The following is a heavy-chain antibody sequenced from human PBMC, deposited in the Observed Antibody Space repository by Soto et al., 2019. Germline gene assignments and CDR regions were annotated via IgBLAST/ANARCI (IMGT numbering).Heavy chain of an antibody. CDR3: ARRTADGADAFDI. J-gene: IGHJ3*02. CDR2: IYPGELDT. Sequence: GESLKISCKGSGYSFTSYWIGWVRQMPGQGLELMGIIYPGELDTRYSPSFRGQVTISADRSIITAYLQWSSLKASDTTMYYCARRTADGADAFDIWGQGTMVTVSS. D-gene: IGHD2-8*02. V-gene: IGHV5-51*01. CDR1: GYSFTSYW.